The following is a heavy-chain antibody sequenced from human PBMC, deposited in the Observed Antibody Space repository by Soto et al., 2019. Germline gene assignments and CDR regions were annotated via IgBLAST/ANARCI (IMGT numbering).Heavy chain of an antibody. CDR3: AKDGEWEPFLRMDV. CDR2: ISYDGSNK. V-gene: IGHV3-30*18. J-gene: IGHJ6*02. CDR1: GFTFSSYG. D-gene: IGHD1-26*01. Sequence: GGSLRLSCAASGFTFSSYGMHWVRQAPGKGLEWVAVISYDGSNKYYADSVKGRFTISRDNSKNTLYLQMNSLRAEDTAVYYCAKDGEWEPFLRMDVWGQGTTVTVSS.